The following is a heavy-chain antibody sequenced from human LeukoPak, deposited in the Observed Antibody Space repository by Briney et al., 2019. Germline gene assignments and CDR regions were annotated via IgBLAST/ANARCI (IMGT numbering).Heavy chain of an antibody. D-gene: IGHD6-6*01. J-gene: IGHJ4*02. V-gene: IGHV3-74*01. CDR3: ARSRRAAPFDY. CDR2: INSDGSST. Sequence: GGSLRLSCAASGFTFNSYWMHWVRQAPGKGLVWVSRINSDGSSTSYADSVKGRFTISRDNAKNTLYLQMNSLRAEDTAVYYCARSRRAAPFDYWGQGTLVTVSS. CDR1: GFTFNSYW.